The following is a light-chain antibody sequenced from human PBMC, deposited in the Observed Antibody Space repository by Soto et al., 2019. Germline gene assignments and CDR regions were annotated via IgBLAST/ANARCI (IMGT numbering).Light chain of an antibody. V-gene: IGLV2-14*02. CDR1: SSDVGNYNL. CDR3: CSYTSSTTPL. CDR2: EVT. Sequence: QSALTQPASVSGSPGQSITISCTGTSSDVGNYNLVSWYQHHPGRAPKLVIYEVTRRPSGVSNRFSASKSGNTASLTISGLQAEDEADYYCCSYTSSTTPLFGGGTKVTVL. J-gene: IGLJ2*01.